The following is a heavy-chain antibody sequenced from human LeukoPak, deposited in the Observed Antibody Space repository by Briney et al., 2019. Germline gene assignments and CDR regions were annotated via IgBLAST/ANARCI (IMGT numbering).Heavy chain of an antibody. D-gene: IGHD6-13*01. J-gene: IGHJ2*01. Sequence: SETLSLTCTVSGGFISSYYCSWIRQPPGKGLEWIGYIYYSGSTNYNPSLKSRVTISVDTSKNQFSLKLSSVTAADTAVYYCARAHSSSWYEAPDYWYFDLWGRGTLVTVSS. V-gene: IGHV4-59*01. CDR1: GGFISSYY. CDR3: ARAHSSSWYEAPDYWYFDL. CDR2: IYYSGST.